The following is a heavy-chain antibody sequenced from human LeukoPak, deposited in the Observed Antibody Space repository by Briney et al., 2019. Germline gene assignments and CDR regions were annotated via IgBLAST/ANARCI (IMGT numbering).Heavy chain of an antibody. V-gene: IGHV3-23*01. D-gene: IGHD3-10*01. CDR1: GFTFSRYA. Sequence: GGSLRLSCAASGFTFSRYAMSWVRQSPGKGLEWVSAISGSGGNTYSADSVKGRCTISRDNSLQTLFLHMNSLRAEDTAVYYCARDFRELGGMRDAFDIWGQGTMVTVSS. CDR3: ARDFRELGGMRDAFDI. CDR2: ISGSGGNT. J-gene: IGHJ3*02.